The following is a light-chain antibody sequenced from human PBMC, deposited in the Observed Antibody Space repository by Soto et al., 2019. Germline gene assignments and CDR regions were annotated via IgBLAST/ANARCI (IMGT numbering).Light chain of an antibody. CDR3: TSHTTSRPSHVV. CDR2: DVT. Sequence: QSALTQPASVSGSPGQSITISCTGTSSDVGGYNYVSWYQQHPGSAPKLVISDVTNRPSGVSNRFSGSKSGNTASLTISGLQAEDEADYYCTSHTTSRPSHVVFGGGTKLTVL. J-gene: IGLJ2*01. CDR1: SSDVGGYNY. V-gene: IGLV2-14*01.